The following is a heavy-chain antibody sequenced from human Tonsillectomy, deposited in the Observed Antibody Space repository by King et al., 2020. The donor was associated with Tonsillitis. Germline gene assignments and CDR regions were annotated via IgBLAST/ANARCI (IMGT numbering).Heavy chain of an antibody. CDR1: GFSLNTDGVA. CDR3: AHTPESFDY. Sequence: ITLKESGPTLVKPTQTLTLTCSVSGFSLNTDGVAVGWIRQPPGKALEWLALIYWDGDRRYSASLKSRLTITRDTSKNQVVLTMTDMDPVDTATYFFAHTPESFDYWGQGILVTVSS. V-gene: IGHV2-5*02. CDR2: IYWDGDR. J-gene: IGHJ4*02.